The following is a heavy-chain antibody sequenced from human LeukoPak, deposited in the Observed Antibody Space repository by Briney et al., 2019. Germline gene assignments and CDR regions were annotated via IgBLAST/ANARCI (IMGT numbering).Heavy chain of an antibody. CDR1: GGTFSSYA. J-gene: IGHJ4*02. Sequence: GSSVKVSCKASGGTFSSYAISWVRQAPGQGLEWMGWINPNSGGTNYAQKFQGRVTMTRDTSISTAYMELSRLRSDDTAVYYCARGPYRTAAKPGYWGQGTLVTVSS. V-gene: IGHV1-2*02. D-gene: IGHD6-25*01. CDR2: INPNSGGT. CDR3: ARGPYRTAAKPGY.